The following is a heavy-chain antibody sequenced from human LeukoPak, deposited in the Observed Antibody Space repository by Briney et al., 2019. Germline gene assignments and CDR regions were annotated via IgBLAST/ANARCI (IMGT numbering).Heavy chain of an antibody. CDR2: INHSGST. CDR3: AVAGVRYYDSSGLHAFDF. CDR1: GGSFSGYY. V-gene: IGHV4-34*01. D-gene: IGHD3-22*01. Sequence: KTSETLSLTCAVYGGSFSGYYWSWIRQPPGKGLEWIGEINHSGSTNYNPSPKSRVAISVDTSENQFSLELNSVTATDTAVYYCAVAGVRYYDSSGLHAFDFWGRGTMVTVSS. J-gene: IGHJ3*01.